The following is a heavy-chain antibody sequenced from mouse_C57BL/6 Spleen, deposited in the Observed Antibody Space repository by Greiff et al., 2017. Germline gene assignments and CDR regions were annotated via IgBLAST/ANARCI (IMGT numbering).Heavy chain of an antibody. J-gene: IGHJ1*03. Sequence: VQLQQSGPELVKPGASVKISCKASGYSFTGYYMNWVKQSPEKSLEWIGEINPSTGGTTYNQQFKAKATLTVDKSSSTAYMQLRSLTSEDSAVYYCAREYYSCNSSWYCDVWGTGTTVTVSS. CDR1: GYSFTGYY. D-gene: IGHD1-1*01. V-gene: IGHV1-42*01. CDR2: INPSTGGT. CDR3: AREYYSCNSSWYCDV.